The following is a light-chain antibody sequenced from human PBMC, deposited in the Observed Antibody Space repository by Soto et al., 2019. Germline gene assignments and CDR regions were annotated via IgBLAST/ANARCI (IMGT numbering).Light chain of an antibody. CDR1: QDISNY. CDR3: QQYDKLVRLT. V-gene: IGKV1-33*01. J-gene: IGKJ4*01. CDR2: DAS. Sequence: DIQMTQSRSSLSASVGDRVTITCQASQDISNYLNWYQQKPWKAPKLLISDASNLEKGVPSRFSRSGSGTDFTFTISSLQPEDIAKYDCQQYDKLVRLTFCGGTKVDIK.